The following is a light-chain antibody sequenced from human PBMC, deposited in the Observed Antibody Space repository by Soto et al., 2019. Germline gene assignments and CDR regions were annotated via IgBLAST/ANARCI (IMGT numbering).Light chain of an antibody. J-gene: IGLJ1*01. Sequence: QSVLTQPPSASGSPGQSVTISCTGTSSDVGGYNHVSWYQQNPGKAPKLMIYDVSKRPSGVPDRFSGSKSGNTASLTISGLQAEDEADYYCASYAGSNNSVFGTRTKVTVL. CDR3: ASYAGSNNSV. CDR1: SSDVGGYNH. V-gene: IGLV2-8*01. CDR2: DVS.